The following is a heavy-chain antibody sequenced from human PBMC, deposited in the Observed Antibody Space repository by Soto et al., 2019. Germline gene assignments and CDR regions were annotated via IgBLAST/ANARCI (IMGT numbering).Heavy chain of an antibody. J-gene: IGHJ4*02. D-gene: IGHD6-13*01. CDR1: GYTFTSYG. CDR3: ARDRVGAAAGPYNYNY. Sequence: ASVKVSCKASGYTFTSYGISWVRQAPGQGLEWMGWISAYNGNTNYAQKLQGRVTMTTDTSTSTAYMELRSLRSDDTAVYYCARDRVGAAAGPYNYNYWGRGTLVTVSS. V-gene: IGHV1-18*04. CDR2: ISAYNGNT.